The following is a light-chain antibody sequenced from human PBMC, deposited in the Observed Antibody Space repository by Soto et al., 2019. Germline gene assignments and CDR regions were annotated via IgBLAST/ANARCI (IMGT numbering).Light chain of an antibody. CDR2: LGS. J-gene: IGKJ2*01. V-gene: IGKV2-28*01. Sequence: DIVMTQSPLSLPVPPGEPASISCRSSQSLLHSNGYNYLDWYLQKPGQSPQLLIYLGSNRASGVPDRFSGSGSGTDLTLKISRVEAEDVGVYYCMHALQTFGQGTKLEIK. CDR3: MHALQT. CDR1: QSLLHSNGYNY.